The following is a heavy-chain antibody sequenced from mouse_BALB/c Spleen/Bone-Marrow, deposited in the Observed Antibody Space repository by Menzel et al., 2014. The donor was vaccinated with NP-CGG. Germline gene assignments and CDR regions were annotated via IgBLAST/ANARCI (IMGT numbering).Heavy chain of an antibody. CDR1: GYTFXSYT. Sequence: VQLQQSGAELARPGASVKMSCKASGYTFXSYTMHWVKQRPGQGLEWIGYINPSSGYTNYNQKFKDKATLTADKSSSTAYMQLSSLTSEDSAVYYCARSLRWYFDVWGAGATVTVSS. J-gene: IGHJ1*01. D-gene: IGHD1-1*01. CDR2: INPSSGYT. CDR3: ARSLRWYFDV. V-gene: IGHV1-4*01.